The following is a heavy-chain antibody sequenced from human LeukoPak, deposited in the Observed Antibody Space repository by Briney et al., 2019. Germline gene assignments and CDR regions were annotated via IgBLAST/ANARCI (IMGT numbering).Heavy chain of an antibody. CDR3: AKDTYSTSPYYFDY. V-gene: IGHV3-74*01. J-gene: IGHJ4*02. CDR1: GFTFSSYW. D-gene: IGHD1-26*01. Sequence: PGGSLRLSCAASGFTFSSYWMHWVRQAPGKGLVWVSRINSDGSSTSYADSVKGRFTISRDNSKNTLYLQMNSLRAEDTAVYYCAKDTYSTSPYYFDYWGQGTLVTVSS. CDR2: INSDGSST.